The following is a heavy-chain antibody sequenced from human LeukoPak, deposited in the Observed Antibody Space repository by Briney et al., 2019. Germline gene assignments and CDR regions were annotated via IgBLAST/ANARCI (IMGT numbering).Heavy chain of an antibody. V-gene: IGHV3-23*01. D-gene: IGHD2-2*01. J-gene: IGHJ4*02. CDR2: ISGSGVGT. CDR1: GFTFSSYA. Sequence: GGSLRLSCAASGFTFSSYAMSWVRQAPGKGLEWVSGISGSGVGTYYADSVKGRFTLSRDNSKNTLYLQMNSLRAEDAAVYYCAKDGCCRSNSCLKPIYYFDYWGQGTLVTVSS. CDR3: AKDGCCRSNSCLKPIYYFDY.